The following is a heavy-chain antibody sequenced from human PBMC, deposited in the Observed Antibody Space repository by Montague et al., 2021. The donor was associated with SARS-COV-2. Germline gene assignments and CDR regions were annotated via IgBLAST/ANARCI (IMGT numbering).Heavy chain of an antibody. CDR2: LYTSGST. D-gene: IGHD6-19*01. Sequence: SETLSLTCSVSGDSVNRNYWSWVRQPAGKGLEWIGRLYTSGSTTYNPSLKSRVTMSVDTSKNQFSLNVTSVTAADTAIYYCARESGYSSGWRYYYGMDVWGQGTTVTVS. CDR3: ARESGYSSGWRYYYGMDV. V-gene: IGHV4-4*07. J-gene: IGHJ6*02. CDR1: GDSVNRNY.